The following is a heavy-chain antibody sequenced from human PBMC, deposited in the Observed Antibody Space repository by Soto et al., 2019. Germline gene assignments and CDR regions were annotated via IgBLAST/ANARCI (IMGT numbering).Heavy chain of an antibody. CDR2: IYYSGRT. D-gene: IGHD6-6*01. CDR3: ARDHSNSPYYLDS. V-gene: IGHV4-30-4*01. Sequence: QVQLQESGPGLVKPSQTLSLTCTVSGGSISSDDYYWTWIRQTPGKGLDWIGYIYYSGRTSYNPSLDSRITISIDTSNNHFFLELMSVTAADTAVYYCARDHSNSPYYLDSWGRGALVRVSS. CDR1: GGSISSDDYY. J-gene: IGHJ4*02.